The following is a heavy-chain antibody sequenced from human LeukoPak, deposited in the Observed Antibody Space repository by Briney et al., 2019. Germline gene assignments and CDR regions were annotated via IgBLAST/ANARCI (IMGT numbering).Heavy chain of an antibody. V-gene: IGHV3-23*01. J-gene: IGHJ4*02. CDR3: AKSYDSGGYPLGDY. D-gene: IGHD3-22*01. Sequence: GGSLTLSCSASGFTGPSFAMAWVRQAPGKGLEWVSGIAAGATSTYYADSVKGRFTISRDNSRKTVHLQMNSLRAEYTAVYYCAKSYDSGGYPLGDYWGQGTLVTVSS. CDR1: GFTGPSFA. CDR2: IAAGATST.